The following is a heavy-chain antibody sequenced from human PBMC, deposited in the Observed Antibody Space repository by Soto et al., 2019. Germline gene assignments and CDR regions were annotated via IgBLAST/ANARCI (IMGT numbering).Heavy chain of an antibody. CDR1: GGSINNHY. CDR3: ARANWFFDC. Sequence: PSETLSLTCTVSGGSINNHYWSWIRQPPGQGLEWIGYIYYSGSTNYNPSLKSRVTMSVDTSKNQFSLKLSSLTAADTAIYYCARANWFFDCWGQGTLVTV. J-gene: IGHJ4*02. D-gene: IGHD7-27*01. CDR2: IYYSGST. V-gene: IGHV4-59*11.